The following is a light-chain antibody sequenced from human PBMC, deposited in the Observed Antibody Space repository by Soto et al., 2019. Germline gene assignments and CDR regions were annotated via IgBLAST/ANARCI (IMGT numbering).Light chain of an antibody. V-gene: IGKV1-39*01. CDR1: QDLSSP. CDR2: AAS. CDR3: QQSYSTPLT. J-gene: IGKJ1*01. Sequence: DIQLTQSPSFLSASVGDRVSITCRASQDLSSPLAWYQQRPGKAPKLLIYAASSLQSGVPSRFSGSGSGTDFTLTISSLQPEDFATYYCQQSYSTPLTFGHGTKVDIK.